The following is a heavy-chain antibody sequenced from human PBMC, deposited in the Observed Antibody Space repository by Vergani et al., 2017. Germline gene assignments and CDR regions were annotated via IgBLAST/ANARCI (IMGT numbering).Heavy chain of an antibody. V-gene: IGHV1-46*02. Sequence: QVQLVQSGAAVKKPGASAKVSCTASGYIFKNYYMHWLRLAPGQGFQWMGVVNFVTGAATSPQKFEGRITMTRETSTATFYMDLSSLKYEGTAIYYCARSIGYCTSGSCRPYYFDLWGQGTLVTVSS. J-gene: IGHJ4*03. D-gene: IGHD2-15*01. CDR1: GYIFKNYY. CDR3: ARSIGYCTSGSCRPYYFDL. CDR2: VNFVTGAA.